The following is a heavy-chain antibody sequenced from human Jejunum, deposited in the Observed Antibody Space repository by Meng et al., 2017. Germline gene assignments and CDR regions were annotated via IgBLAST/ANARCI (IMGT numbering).Heavy chain of an antibody. CDR3: TRGGGTAVVTYYFYF. CDR1: GFTVSSNY. Sequence: GGSLRLSCAASGFTVSSNYVSWVRQAPGKGLEWVSTIYRGGSTYYPDSVRGRFTISRDNSKNTVYLQINSLRGEDTAVYYCTRGGGTAVVTYYFYFWGQGTRVTVSS. D-gene: IGHD4-23*01. J-gene: IGHJ4*01. V-gene: IGHV3-53*01. CDR2: IYRGGST.